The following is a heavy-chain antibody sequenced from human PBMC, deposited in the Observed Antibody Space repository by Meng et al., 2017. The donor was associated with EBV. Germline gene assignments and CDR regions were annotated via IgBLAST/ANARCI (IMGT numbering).Heavy chain of an antibody. Sequence: QVLQTVCQVNKPGASGKASCRTSGGTFRSDAVTWVRQAPGQGLEWMGGLIPMVGAPHYAQKFQGRVTIIADESTSTHSMELNSLRSEDTAMYYCASESGRGFTPDYWGQGTLVTVSS. D-gene: IGHD3-10*01. CDR3: ASESGRGFTPDY. J-gene: IGHJ4*02. V-gene: IGHV1-69*01. CDR1: GGTFRSDA. CDR2: LIPMVGAP.